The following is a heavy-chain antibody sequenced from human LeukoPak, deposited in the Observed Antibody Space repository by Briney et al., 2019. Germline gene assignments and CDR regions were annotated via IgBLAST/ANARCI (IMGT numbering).Heavy chain of an antibody. CDR3: ARGHHDFWSGYRPKDPFDP. Sequence: NTSETLSLTCAVYGGSFSGYYWSWIRQPPGKGLEWIGEINHSGSTNYNPSLKSRVTISVDTSKNQFSLKLSSVTAADTAVYYCARGHHDFWSGYRPKDPFDPWGQGTLVTVSS. J-gene: IGHJ5*02. V-gene: IGHV4-34*01. CDR1: GGSFSGYY. D-gene: IGHD3-3*01. CDR2: INHSGST.